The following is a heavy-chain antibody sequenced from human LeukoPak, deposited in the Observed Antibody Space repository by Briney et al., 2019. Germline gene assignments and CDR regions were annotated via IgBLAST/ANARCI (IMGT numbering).Heavy chain of an antibody. V-gene: IGHV3-30-3*01. J-gene: IGHJ6*03. Sequence: GGSLRLSCAASGFTFSSYAMHWVRQAPGKGLEWVAVISYDGSNKYYADSVKGRFTISRDNSKNTLYLQMNSLRAEDTAVYYCARGRATYYYDSSGPVYYYYMDVWGKGTTVTVSS. CDR1: GFTFSSYA. D-gene: IGHD3-22*01. CDR2: ISYDGSNK. CDR3: ARGRATYYYDSSGPVYYYYMDV.